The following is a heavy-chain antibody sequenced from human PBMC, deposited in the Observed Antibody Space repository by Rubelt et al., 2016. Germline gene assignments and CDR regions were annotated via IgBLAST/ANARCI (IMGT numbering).Heavy chain of an antibody. D-gene: IGHD6-13*01. J-gene: IGHJ5*02. CDR2: IYYSGST. CDR3: ATTAADLYNWFDP. CDR1: GGSISSSSYY. Sequence: QLQLQESGPGLVKPSETLSLTCTVSGGSISSSSYYWGWIRQPPGKGLEWIGTIYYSGSTYYNASLKSRVTITVDTSKNQFSLKMNSVTDADTAVYYCATTAADLYNWFDPWGQGTLVTVSS. V-gene: IGHV4-39*01.